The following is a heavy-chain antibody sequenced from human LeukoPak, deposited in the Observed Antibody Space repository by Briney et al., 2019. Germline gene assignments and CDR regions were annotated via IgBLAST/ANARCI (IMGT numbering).Heavy chain of an antibody. V-gene: IGHV1-18*01. J-gene: IGHJ4*02. CDR3: ARDHGYSLSGYFDY. D-gene: IGHD6-13*01. CDR2: ISAYNGNT. Sequence: GASVKVSCKASGYTFTSYGISWVRRAPGQGLEWMGWISAYNGNTNYAQKLQGRVTMTTDTSTSTAYMELRSLRSDDTAVYYCARDHGYSLSGYFDYWGQGTLVTVSS. CDR1: GYTFTSYG.